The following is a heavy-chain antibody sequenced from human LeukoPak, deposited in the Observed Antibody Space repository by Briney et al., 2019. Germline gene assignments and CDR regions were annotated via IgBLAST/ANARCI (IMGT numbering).Heavy chain of an antibody. V-gene: IGHV3-48*03. J-gene: IGHJ1*01. CDR2: ISRSGSTI. CDR3: ASGGAVDDLFQH. D-gene: IGHD3-16*01. CDR1: GFTFSSYE. Sequence: GGSLRLSCAASGFTFSSYEMNWVRQAPGKGLEWVSYISRSGSTIYYAGSVKGRFTISRDNAKNSLYLRMNSLRVEDTAVYYCASGGAVDDLFQHWGQGTLVTVSS.